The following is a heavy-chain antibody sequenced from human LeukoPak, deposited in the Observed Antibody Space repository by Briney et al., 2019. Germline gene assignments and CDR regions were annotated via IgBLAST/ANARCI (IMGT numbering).Heavy chain of an antibody. J-gene: IGHJ4*02. CDR2: IIPIFGTA. CDR3: ARDCSSTSCYANPLGY. V-gene: IGHV1-69*13. CDR1: GGTFSSYA. D-gene: IGHD2-2*01. Sequence: ASVKVSCKASGGTFSSYAISWVRQAPGQGLEWMGGIIPIFGTANYAQKFQGRVTITADEFTSTAYMELSSLRSEDTAVYYCARDCSSTSCYANPLGYWGQGTLVTVSS.